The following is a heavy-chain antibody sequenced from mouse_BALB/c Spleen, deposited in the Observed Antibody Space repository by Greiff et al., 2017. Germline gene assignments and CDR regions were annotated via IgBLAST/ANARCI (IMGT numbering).Heavy chain of an antibody. J-gene: IGHJ2*01. CDR3: ARHGVYYYGSSDDYCAY. Sequence: EVQVVESGGGLVQPGGSLKLSCAASGFTFSSYTMPWVRQTPEKRLEWVAYISNGGGSTYYPDTVKGRFTISRDNTKNTLYLQMSSLTSEDTAMYYCARHGVYYYGSSDDYCAYWGQGTTLTVSS. CDR1: GFTFSSYT. D-gene: IGHD1-1*01. V-gene: IGHV5-12-2*01. CDR2: ISNGGGST.